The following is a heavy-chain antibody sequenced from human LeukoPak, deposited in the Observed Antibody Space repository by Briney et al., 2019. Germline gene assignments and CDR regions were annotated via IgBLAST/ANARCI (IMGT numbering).Heavy chain of an antibody. Sequence: PGASVKVSCKASGYTFTGYYMHWVRQAPGQGLEWMGWINPNSGGTKYAQKFQGRVTMTSDASISTAYMELSSLRSDDTAVYYCASRSDQHLLYYFDYWGQGALVTVSS. J-gene: IGHJ4*02. V-gene: IGHV1-2*02. D-gene: IGHD2-15*01. CDR1: GYTFTGYY. CDR3: ASRSDQHLLYYFDY. CDR2: INPNSGGT.